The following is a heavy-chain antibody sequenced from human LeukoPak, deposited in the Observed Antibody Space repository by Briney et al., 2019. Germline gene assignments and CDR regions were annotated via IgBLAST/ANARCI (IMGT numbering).Heavy chain of an antibody. J-gene: IGHJ5*02. CDR2: IKQDGSEK. D-gene: IGHD2-15*01. CDR3: AIAPGTGYCSGGSCYSWWFDP. V-gene: IGHV3-7*01. CDR1: GFTFSSYW. Sequence: GRSLRLSCAASGFTFSSYWMSWVRQAPGKGLEWVANIKQDGSEKYYVDSVKGRFTISRDNAKNSLYLQMNSLRAEDTAVYYCAIAPGTGYCSGGSCYSWWFDPWGQGTLVTVSS.